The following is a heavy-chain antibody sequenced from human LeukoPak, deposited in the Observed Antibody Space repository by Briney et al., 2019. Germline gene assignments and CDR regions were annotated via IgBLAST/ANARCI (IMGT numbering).Heavy chain of an antibody. CDR1: GFTFSSYS. CDR3: ITPLPYSAQ. J-gene: IGHJ4*02. Sequence: GGSLRLSCAVYGFTFSSYSMNWVRQAPGKGLEWVGRIKPKTDGETTEYAAPVKDRFSISRDDSKSMMYLQMNSLKTEDTAVYYCITPLPYSAQGGQGTLVTVSS. D-gene: IGHD2-21*01. CDR2: IKPKTDGETT. V-gene: IGHV3-15*07.